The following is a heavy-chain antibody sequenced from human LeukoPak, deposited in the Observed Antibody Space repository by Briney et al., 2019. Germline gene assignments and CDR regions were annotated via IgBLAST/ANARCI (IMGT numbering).Heavy chain of an antibody. CDR3: ARGSGAGEVWFGELISPNNFDY. Sequence: PSETLSLTCTVSGDSMSAYYWSWIRQPPGKGLEWIAFISYSGTTNYNPSLKSRVTISVDTSKDQFSLKLSSVTAADTAVYYCARGSGAGEVWFGELISPNNFDYWGQGTLVTVSS. V-gene: IGHV4-59*01. CDR2: ISYSGTT. J-gene: IGHJ4*02. D-gene: IGHD3-10*01. CDR1: GDSMSAYY.